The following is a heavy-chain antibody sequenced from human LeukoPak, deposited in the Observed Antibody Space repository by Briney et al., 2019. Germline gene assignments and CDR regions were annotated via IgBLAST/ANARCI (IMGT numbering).Heavy chain of an antibody. V-gene: IGHV3-23*01. D-gene: IGHD6-13*01. Sequence: GGSLRLSCAASGFTFSSYAMSWVRQAPGKGLEWVSAISGSGGSTYYADSVKGRFTISRDNAKNSLYLQMNSLRAEDTAVYYCARDGAAAVLWYFDLWGRGTLVTVSS. CDR2: ISGSGGST. J-gene: IGHJ2*01. CDR3: ARDGAAAVLWYFDL. CDR1: GFTFSSYA.